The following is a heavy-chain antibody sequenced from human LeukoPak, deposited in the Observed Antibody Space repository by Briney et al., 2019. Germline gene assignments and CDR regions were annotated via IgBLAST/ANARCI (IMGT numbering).Heavy chain of an antibody. Sequence: GGSLRLSCAASGFTFGDYAMHWVRQAPGKGLEWVSLISWDGGSTYYADSVKGRFTISRDNSKNSLYLQMNSLRAEDTALYYCAKDGQYSRHRRGNYYYYYMDVWGKGTTVTVSS. D-gene: IGHD6-6*01. CDR3: AKDGQYSRHRRGNYYYYYMDV. CDR1: GFTFGDYA. CDR2: ISWDGGST. V-gene: IGHV3-43D*03. J-gene: IGHJ6*03.